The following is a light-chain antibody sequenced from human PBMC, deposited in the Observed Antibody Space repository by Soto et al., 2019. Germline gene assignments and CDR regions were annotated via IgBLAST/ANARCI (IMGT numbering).Light chain of an antibody. J-gene: IGKJ2*01. CDR2: AAS. CDR1: QGIYNY. V-gene: IGKV1-16*02. CDR3: QQYNRFPYT. Sequence: DIQMTQSPSSLSASVGDRVTITCRASQGIYNYLAWFQQEPGKAPKPLLYAASSLQSGVPSKFSGSGFGTDFTLSISSLQPEDSATYYCQQYNRFPYTFCQGTKLEIK.